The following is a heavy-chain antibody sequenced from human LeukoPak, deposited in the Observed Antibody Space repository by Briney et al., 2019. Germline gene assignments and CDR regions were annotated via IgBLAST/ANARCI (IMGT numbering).Heavy chain of an antibody. CDR3: ARVLWFGHLYNWFDP. V-gene: IGHV1-3*01. Sequence: GASVTVSCTASGYTFTDYDIHWVRQAPGQRLEWMGWISGGGGTGIYSQNFQDRVIITWDTSATTAYMELNSLRSEDTAVYYCARVLWFGHLYNWFDPWGQGTLVTVSS. CDR1: GYTFTDYD. CDR2: ISGGGGTG. D-gene: IGHD3-10*01. J-gene: IGHJ5*02.